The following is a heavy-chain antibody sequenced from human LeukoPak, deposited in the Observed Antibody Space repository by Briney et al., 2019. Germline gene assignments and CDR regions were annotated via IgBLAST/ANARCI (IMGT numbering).Heavy chain of an antibody. CDR3: AKDMSAMVTNGMDV. D-gene: IGHD5-18*01. Sequence: EGSLRLSCAASGFTFSSYSMNWVRQAPGKGLEWVSSISSSSSYIYYADSVKGRFTISRDNAKNSLYLQMNSLRAEDTALYYCAKDMSAMVTNGMDVWGQGTTVTVSS. CDR1: GFTFSSYS. CDR2: ISSSSSYI. V-gene: IGHV3-21*04. J-gene: IGHJ6*02.